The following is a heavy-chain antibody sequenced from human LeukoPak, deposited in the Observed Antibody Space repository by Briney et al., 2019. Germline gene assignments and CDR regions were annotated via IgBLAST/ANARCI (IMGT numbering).Heavy chain of an antibody. V-gene: IGHV1-18*01. CDR2: INSYNGHT. Sequence: ASVKVSCKASGYTFTSYGISWVRQAPGQGPEWMGWINSYNGHTNYAQKFQGRVTMTTDTSTRTVYMDLRSLRSDDAAVYYCAREGSSYCSGDSCYGDAFDVWGQGTMVTVSS. J-gene: IGHJ3*01. CDR3: AREGSSYCSGDSCYGDAFDV. CDR1: GYTFTSYG. D-gene: IGHD2-15*01.